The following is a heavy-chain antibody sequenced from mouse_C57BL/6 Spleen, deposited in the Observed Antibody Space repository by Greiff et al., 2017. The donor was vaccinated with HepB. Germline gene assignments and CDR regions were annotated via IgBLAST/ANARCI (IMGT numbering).Heavy chain of an antibody. CDR3: ARKENSGYFDV. CDR2: INPYNGGT. Sequence: EVQLQQSGPVLVKPGASVKMSCKASGYTFTDYYMNWVKQSHGKSLEWIGVINPYNGGTSYNQKFKGKATLTVDKSSSTAYMELNSLTSEDSAVYYCARKENSGYFDVWGTGTTVTVSS. CDR1: GYTFTDYY. V-gene: IGHV1-19*01. D-gene: IGHD3-1*01. J-gene: IGHJ1*03.